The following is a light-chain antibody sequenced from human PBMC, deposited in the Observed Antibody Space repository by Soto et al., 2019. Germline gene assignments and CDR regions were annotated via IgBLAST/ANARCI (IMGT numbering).Light chain of an antibody. CDR1: QSVSSN. CDR3: QQYDNWPWT. Sequence: EIVMTQSPATLSVSPGERATLSFGAGQSVSSNLAWYQQKPGQAPRLLIYGASTRATGIPARFSGSGSGTDFTLTISSLQSEDFAVYYCQQYDNWPWTFGQGTKVDIK. CDR2: GAS. V-gene: IGKV3-15*01. J-gene: IGKJ1*01.